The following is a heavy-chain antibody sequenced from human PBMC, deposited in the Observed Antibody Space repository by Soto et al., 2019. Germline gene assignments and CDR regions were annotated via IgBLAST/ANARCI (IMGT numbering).Heavy chain of an antibody. CDR3: ARGYYATSGYYPIDF. CDR1: GYTFTSYD. CDR2: MNPNSGNT. Sequence: ASVKVSCKASGYTFTSYDVMWVRQATGQGLEWMGWMNPNSGNTDSAQKFQGRVTMTWDTSINTAYMELSSLRSEDTAVYYCARGYYATSGYYPIDFWGQGTLVTVSS. J-gene: IGHJ1*01. V-gene: IGHV1-8*01. D-gene: IGHD3-22*01.